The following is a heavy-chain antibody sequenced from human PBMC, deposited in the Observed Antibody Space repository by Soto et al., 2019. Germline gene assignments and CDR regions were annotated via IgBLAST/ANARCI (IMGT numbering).Heavy chain of an antibody. V-gene: IGHV4-59*01. CDR1: GGSISSYY. J-gene: IGHJ6*02. Sequence: QVQLQESGPGLVKPSETLSLTCTVSGGSISSYYWSWIRQPPGKGLEWIGYIYYSGSTNYNPSLKSRVTISVDTSKNQFSLKLSSVTAADTDVYYCARAGPSGSMDVWGQGTTVTVSS. CDR3: ARAGPSGSMDV. CDR2: IYYSGST.